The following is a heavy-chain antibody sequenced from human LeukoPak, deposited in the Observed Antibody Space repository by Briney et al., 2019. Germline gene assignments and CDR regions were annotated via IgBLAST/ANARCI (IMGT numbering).Heavy chain of an antibody. CDR3: AGDVIAAAGTVGMDV. V-gene: IGHV1-2*02. J-gene: IGHJ6*02. D-gene: IGHD6-13*01. CDR1: GYTFTGYY. CDR2: INPNSGGT. Sequence: ASVKVSCKASGYTFTGYYMHWVRQAPGQGLEWMGWINPNSGGTNYAQKFQGRVTMTRDTSISTAYMELSRLRSDDTAVYYCAGDVIAAAGTVGMDVWGQGTTVTVSS.